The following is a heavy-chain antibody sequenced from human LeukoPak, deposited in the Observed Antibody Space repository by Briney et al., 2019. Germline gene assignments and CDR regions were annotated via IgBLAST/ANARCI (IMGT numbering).Heavy chain of an antibody. J-gene: IGHJ3*02. CDR3: ARIRYSSSWYDAFDI. V-gene: IGHV2-70*01. CDR2: SDWDDDK. CDR1: RFSLSTTGMC. Sequence: SGPTLVNPTQTLTLTCTFSRFSLSTTGMCVSWIRQPPRKALEWLALSDWDDDKYYSTSLKTRLTISKDTSKNQVVLTMTNMDPVDTATYYCARIRYSSSWYDAFDIWGQGTMVTVSS. D-gene: IGHD6-13*01.